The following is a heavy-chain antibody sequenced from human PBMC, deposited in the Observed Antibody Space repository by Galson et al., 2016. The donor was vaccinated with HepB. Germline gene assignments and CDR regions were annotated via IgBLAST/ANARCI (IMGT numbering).Heavy chain of an antibody. D-gene: IGHD3-22*01. CDR1: GFAFSGSA. Sequence: SLRLSCAASGFAFSGSAMHWVRQAPGKGLEWVAAISYHGSDKYYADSVKGRVTISRDNSNNTLYLQMTSLSPEDTAVYYCATSGNYYYDSSGYYPNWFDPWGQGTLVTVSS. J-gene: IGHJ5*02. CDR3: ATSGNYYYDSSGYYPNWFDP. V-gene: IGHV3-30-3*01. CDR2: ISYHGSDK.